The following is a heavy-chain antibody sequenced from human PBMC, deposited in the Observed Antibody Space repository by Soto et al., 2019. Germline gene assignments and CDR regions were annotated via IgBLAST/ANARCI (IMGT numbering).Heavy chain of an antibody. CDR3: ARDSTKNYYYYYGMDV. V-gene: IGHV3-30-3*01. D-gene: IGHD2-8*01. CDR2: ISYDGSNK. CDR1: VFTFISYA. J-gene: IGHJ6*02. Sequence: GWSMGLSCASSVFTFISYAMHWVRQAPGKGLEWVAVISYDGSNKYYADSVKGRFTISRDNSKNTPYLQMNSLRAEDTAVYYCARDSTKNYYYYYGMDVWGQGTTVTVS.